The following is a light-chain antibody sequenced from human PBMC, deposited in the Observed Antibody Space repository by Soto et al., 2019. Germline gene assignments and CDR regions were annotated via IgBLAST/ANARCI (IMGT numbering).Light chain of an antibody. J-gene: IGKJ1*01. Sequence: EIVMTQSPATLPVSPGERVTLSCRASQSVSSRLAWYQQKPGQSPRLLIYGASTRATGIPARFSGSGSGTEFTLTISSLQSEDFGVYYCHQYNNLWTFGQGTKV. V-gene: IGKV3-15*01. CDR3: HQYNNLWT. CDR2: GAS. CDR1: QSVSSR.